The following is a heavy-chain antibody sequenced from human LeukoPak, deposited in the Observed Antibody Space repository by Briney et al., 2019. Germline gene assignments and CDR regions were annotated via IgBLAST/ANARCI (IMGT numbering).Heavy chain of an antibody. Sequence: NPSETLSLTCTVSGGSISSSSYYWGWIRQPPGKGLEWIGSIYYSGSTYYNPSLKSRVTISVDTSKNQFSLKLSSVTAADTAVYYCARLNGPHYYDSSGYYFGDWFDPWGQGTLVTVSS. CDR1: GGSISSSSYY. CDR2: IYYSGST. V-gene: IGHV4-39*01. D-gene: IGHD3-22*01. CDR3: ARLNGPHYYDSSGYYFGDWFDP. J-gene: IGHJ5*02.